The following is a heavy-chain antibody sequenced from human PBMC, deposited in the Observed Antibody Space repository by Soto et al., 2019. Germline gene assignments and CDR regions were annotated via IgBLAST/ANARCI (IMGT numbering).Heavy chain of an antibody. J-gene: IGHJ4*02. CDR3: ARDKKRDDSSGYSLPFDY. Sequence: ASVKVSCKASGYTFTSYGISWVRQAPGQGLEWMGWISAYNGNTNYAQKLQGRVAMTTDTSTSTAYMELSSLRSEDTAVYYCARDKKRDDSSGYSLPFDYWGQGTLVTVSS. CDR2: ISAYNGNT. CDR1: GYTFTSYG. D-gene: IGHD3-22*01. V-gene: IGHV1-18*01.